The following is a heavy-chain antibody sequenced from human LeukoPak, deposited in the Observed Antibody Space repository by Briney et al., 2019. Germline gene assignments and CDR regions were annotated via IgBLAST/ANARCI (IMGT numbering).Heavy chain of an antibody. J-gene: IGHJ4*02. CDR2: IYSGGST. D-gene: IGHD3-22*01. Sequence: GGFLRLSCAASGFTVSSNYMSWVRQAPGKGLEWVSVIYSGGSTYYADSVKGRFTISRDNSRNSMFLQMNSLRAEDSAVYYCTRKTYYYDNTKGYFDYCGQGTLVTVSS. V-gene: IGHV3-53*01. CDR1: GFTVSSNY. CDR3: TRKTYYYDNTKGYFDY.